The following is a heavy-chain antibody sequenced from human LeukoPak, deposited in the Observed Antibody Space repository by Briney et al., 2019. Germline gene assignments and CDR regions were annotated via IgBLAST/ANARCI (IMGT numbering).Heavy chain of an antibody. CDR2: ISYDGSNK. D-gene: IGHD6-19*01. V-gene: IGHV3-30-3*01. Sequence: GGSLRLSCAASGFTFSNYAMHWVRQAPGKGLEWVAVISYDGSNKYYADSVKGRFTISRDNSKNTLYLQMNSLRAEDTAVYYCARDWLGFFDYWGQGALVTVSS. CDR1: GFTFSNYA. J-gene: IGHJ4*02. CDR3: ARDWLGFFDY.